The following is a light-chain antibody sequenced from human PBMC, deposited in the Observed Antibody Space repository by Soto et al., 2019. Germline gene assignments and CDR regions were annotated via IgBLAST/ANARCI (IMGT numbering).Light chain of an antibody. CDR3: QQRGNWPLT. CDR1: QNIRDY. V-gene: IGKV3-11*01. J-gene: IGKJ4*01. CDR2: DAS. Sequence: ETVLTQSPATLSLSPGERATLSCRASQNIRDYLIWYPQKPGQAPRLLIYDASSRATGVPARFSGSGFGTDFTLIINNLEPEDFAVYYCQQRGNWPLTFGGGTKVEI.